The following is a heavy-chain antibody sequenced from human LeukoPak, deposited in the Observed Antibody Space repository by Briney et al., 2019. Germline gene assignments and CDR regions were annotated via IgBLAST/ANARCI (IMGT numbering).Heavy chain of an antibody. CDR3: ARTTGGYFDY. CDR2: IYYSGST. Sequence: MPSETLSLTCTVSGGSISSYSWGWIRQPPGKGLGWIGYIYYSGSTNYNPSLKSRVTISVDTSKNQFSLKLSSVTAADTAVYYCARTTGGYFDYWGQGTLVTVSS. CDR1: GGSISSYS. V-gene: IGHV4-59*01. D-gene: IGHD1-1*01. J-gene: IGHJ4*02.